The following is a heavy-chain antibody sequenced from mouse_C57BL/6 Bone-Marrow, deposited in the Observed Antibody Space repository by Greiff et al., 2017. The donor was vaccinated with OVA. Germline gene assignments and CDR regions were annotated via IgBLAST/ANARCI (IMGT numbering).Heavy chain of an antibody. CDR2: IDPSDSYT. Sequence: VQLQQPGAELVMPGASVQLSCKASGYTFTSYWMHWVKQRPGQGLEWIGEIDPSDSYTNYNQKFKGKSTLTVDKSSSTAYMQLSSLTSEDSAVYYCARDIITVVALDYWGQGTTLTVSS. CDR3: ARDIITVVALDY. V-gene: IGHV1-69*01. CDR1: GYTFTSYW. D-gene: IGHD1-1*01. J-gene: IGHJ2*01.